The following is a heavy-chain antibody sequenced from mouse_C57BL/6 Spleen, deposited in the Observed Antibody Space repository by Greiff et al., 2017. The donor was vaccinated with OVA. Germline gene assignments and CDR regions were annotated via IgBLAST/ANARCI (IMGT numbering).Heavy chain of an antibody. CDR2: ISSGGSYT. Sequence: EVKLQESGGDLVKPGGSLKLSCAASGFTFSSYGMSWVRQTPDKRLEWVATISSGGSYTYYPDSVQGRFTISIDNAKNTLKLQMSSRKSENTSMYDCARRGYGSSYENYAMDYWGQGTSVTVSS. J-gene: IGHJ4*01. CDR3: ARRGYGSSYENYAMDY. D-gene: IGHD1-1*01. V-gene: IGHV5-6*02. CDR1: GFTFSSYG.